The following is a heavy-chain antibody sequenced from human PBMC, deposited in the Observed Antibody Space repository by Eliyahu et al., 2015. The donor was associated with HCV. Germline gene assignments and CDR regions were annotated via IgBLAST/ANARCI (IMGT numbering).Heavy chain of an antibody. J-gene: IGHJ5*02. V-gene: IGHV3-23*01. CDR1: GFTFRXXA. Sequence: EVQLLESGGGLVQPGGSLXLSCXASGFTFRXXARSWVHQAPGKGLEWVXAISGSGGSTYYADSVKGRFTISRDNSKNTLYLQMNSLRAEDTAVYYCAKDGYCSGGSCFFIGFDPWGQGTLVTVSS. D-gene: IGHD2-15*01. CDR2: ISGSGGST. CDR3: AKDGYCSGGSCFFIGFDP.